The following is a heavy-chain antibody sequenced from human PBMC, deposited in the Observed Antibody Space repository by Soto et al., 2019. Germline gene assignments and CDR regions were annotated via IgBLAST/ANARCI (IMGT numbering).Heavy chain of an antibody. CDR3: ATEGLHSGGVWFDP. CDR2: FDPEDGET. J-gene: IGHJ5*02. Sequence: ASVKVSCKVSGYTLTELSMHWVRQAPGKGLEWMGGFDPEDGETIYAQKFQGRVTMTEDTSTDTAYMELSSLRSEDTAVYYCATEGLHSGGVWFDPWGQGTLVTVSS. D-gene: IGHD1-26*01. V-gene: IGHV1-24*01. CDR1: GYTLTELS.